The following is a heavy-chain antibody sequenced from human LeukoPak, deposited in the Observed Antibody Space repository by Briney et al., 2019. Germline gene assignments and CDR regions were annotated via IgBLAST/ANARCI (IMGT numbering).Heavy chain of an antibody. CDR2: ISSSSSYI. CDR1: GFTFSSYS. V-gene: IGHV3-21*01. Sequence: GGSLRLSCAASGFTFSSYSINWVRQAPGKGLEWVSSISSSSSYIYYADSVKGRFTISRDNAKNSLYLQMNSLRAEDTAVYYCAREGDGYKNNDYWGQGTLVTVSS. D-gene: IGHD5-24*01. J-gene: IGHJ4*02. CDR3: AREGDGYKNNDY.